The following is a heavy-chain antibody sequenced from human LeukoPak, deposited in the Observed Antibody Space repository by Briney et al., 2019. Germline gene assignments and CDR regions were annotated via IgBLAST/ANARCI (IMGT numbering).Heavy chain of an antibody. V-gene: IGHV6-1*01. CDR2: TYDMSKWYS. D-gene: IGHD6-13*01. CDR1: GDSFSSNSAA. J-gene: IGHJ5*02. CDR3: ARVVIAAAGSPYNWFDP. Sequence: SQTRSLTCAISGDSFSSNSAAWNWIRHSPSRGLEWLGRTYDMSKWYSEYAVSVKSRITINPATSKNQFSLQLNSVTPEDTAVYSCARVVIAAAGSPYNWFDPWGQGTLVTVSS.